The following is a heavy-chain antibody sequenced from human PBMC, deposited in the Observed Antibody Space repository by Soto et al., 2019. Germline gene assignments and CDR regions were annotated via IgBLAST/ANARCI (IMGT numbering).Heavy chain of an antibody. J-gene: IGHJ4*02. D-gene: IGHD1-1*01. CDR3: ARDRELEPADY. Sequence: LRLSCAASGSTFSSYSMNWVRQAPGKGLEWVSSISSSSSYIYYADSVKGRFTISRDNAKNSLYLQMNSLRAEDTAVYYCARDRELEPADYWGQGTLVTVSS. V-gene: IGHV3-21*01. CDR2: ISSSSSYI. CDR1: GSTFSSYS.